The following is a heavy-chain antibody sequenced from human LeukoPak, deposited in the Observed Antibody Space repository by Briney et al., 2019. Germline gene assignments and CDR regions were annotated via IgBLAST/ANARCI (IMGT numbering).Heavy chain of an antibody. Sequence: GGSLRLSCAASGFTFSTYWMSWVRQAPGKGLEWVAIMEGDGGETYYADSAKGRFTISRDNAKNSLYLQMDSLRVEDTAVYYCARDATYGDYDYWGQGTLVTVSS. CDR3: ARDATYGDYDY. D-gene: IGHD4-17*01. J-gene: IGHJ4*02. CDR1: GFTFSTYW. V-gene: IGHV3-7*04. CDR2: MEGDGGET.